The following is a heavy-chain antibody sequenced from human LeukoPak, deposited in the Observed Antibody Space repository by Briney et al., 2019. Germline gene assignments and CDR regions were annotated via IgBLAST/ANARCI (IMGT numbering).Heavy chain of an antibody. CDR2: ISSSGSTI. Sequence: GGSLRLSCAASGFTFSSYEMNWVRQAPGKGLEWVSYISSSGSTIYYADSVKGRFTISRDNSKNTLYLQMNSLRAEDTAVYYCASRHSYSSSWSAFDIWGQGTMVTVSS. J-gene: IGHJ3*02. V-gene: IGHV3-48*03. CDR1: GFTFSSYE. D-gene: IGHD6-13*01. CDR3: ASRHSYSSSWSAFDI.